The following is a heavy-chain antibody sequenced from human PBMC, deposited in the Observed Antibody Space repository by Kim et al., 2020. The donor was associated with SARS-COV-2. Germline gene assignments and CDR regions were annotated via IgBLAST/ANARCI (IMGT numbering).Heavy chain of an antibody. CDR2: ISGSGGST. Sequence: GGSLRLSCAASGFTFSSYAMSWVRQAPGKGLEWVSAISGSGGSTYYADSVKGRFTISRDNSKNTLYLQMNSLRAEDTAVYYCAKADLTVNYYYYGMDVWGQGTTVTVSS. V-gene: IGHV3-23*01. CDR3: AKADLTVNYYYYGMDV. D-gene: IGHD4-17*01. CDR1: GFTFSSYA. J-gene: IGHJ6*02.